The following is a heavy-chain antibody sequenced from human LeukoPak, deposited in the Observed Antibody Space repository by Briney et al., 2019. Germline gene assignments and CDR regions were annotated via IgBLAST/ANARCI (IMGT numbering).Heavy chain of an antibody. CDR2: INPSGGST. J-gene: IGHJ4*02. D-gene: IGHD3-10*01. V-gene: IGHV1-46*01. CDR3: ARAQAQAYGSGSYYIPVISGSDY. CDR1: GYTFTSYY. Sequence: ASVKVSCKASGYTFTSYYMHWVRQAPGQGLEWMGIINPSGGSTSYAQKFQGRVTMTRDTSTSTVYMELSSLRSEDTAVYYCARAQAQAYGSGSYYIPVISGSDYWGQGTLVTVSS.